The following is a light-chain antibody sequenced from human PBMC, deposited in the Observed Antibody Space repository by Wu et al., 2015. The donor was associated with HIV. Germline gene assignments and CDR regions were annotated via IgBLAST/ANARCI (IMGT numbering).Light chain of an antibody. Sequence: EIVLRQFPSTQSLSPGERALFSCRASQRLSSRSLAWYQQKRGQPPRLLISGASIRATGIPDKFSGAGAGTDFSLIISGLEPEDSAVYYCQQYGDSPITFGQGTKVEMK. CDR3: QQYGDSPIT. V-gene: IGKV3-20*01. CDR2: GAS. CDR1: QRLSSRS. J-gene: IGKJ1*01.